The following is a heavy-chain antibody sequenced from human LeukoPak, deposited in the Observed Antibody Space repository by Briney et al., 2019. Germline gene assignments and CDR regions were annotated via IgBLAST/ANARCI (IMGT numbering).Heavy chain of an antibody. Sequence: PGGSLRLSCAGSGFIFSNYAMNWVRQAPGKGLEWVASITTSGSRTYYADSVKGRCTISRDNAKDTLYLQMNWLRDDDMAVYYCAREPMYGTFDTWGQGTMVTVS. J-gene: IGHJ3*02. CDR2: ITTSGSRT. D-gene: IGHD1-1*01. CDR1: GFIFSNYA. V-gene: IGHV3-21*01. CDR3: AREPMYGTFDT.